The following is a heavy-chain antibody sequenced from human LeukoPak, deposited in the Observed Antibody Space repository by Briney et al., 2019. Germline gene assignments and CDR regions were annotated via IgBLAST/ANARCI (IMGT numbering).Heavy chain of an antibody. CDR2: INQSGST. Sequence: SETLSLTCAVYGGSFSGYYWSWIRQPPGKGLEWIGEINQSGSTNYNPSLKSRVTISVDTSKNQFSLKLSSVTAADTAVYYCARGRYSSGWYAGLGYWGQGTLVTVSS. J-gene: IGHJ4*02. CDR1: GGSFSGYY. CDR3: ARGRYSSGWYAGLGY. V-gene: IGHV4-34*01. D-gene: IGHD6-19*01.